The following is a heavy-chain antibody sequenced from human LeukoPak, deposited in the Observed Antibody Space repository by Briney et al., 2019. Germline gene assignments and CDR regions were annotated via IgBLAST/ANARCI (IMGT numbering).Heavy chain of an antibody. Sequence: GGSLRLSCAASGFTFSSYGMHWVRQAPGKGLEWVAFIRYDGSNKYYADSVKGRFTISRDNSKNTLYPQMNSLRAEDTAVYYCAKDLNPVLVQYFQHWGQGTLVTVSP. CDR3: AKDLNPVLVQYFQH. V-gene: IGHV3-30*02. D-gene: IGHD3-3*01. CDR2: IRYDGSNK. CDR1: GFTFSSYG. J-gene: IGHJ1*01.